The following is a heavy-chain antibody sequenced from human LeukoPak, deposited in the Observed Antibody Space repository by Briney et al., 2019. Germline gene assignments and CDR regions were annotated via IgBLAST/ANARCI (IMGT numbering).Heavy chain of an antibody. D-gene: IGHD3-10*01. V-gene: IGHV4-39*01. CDR3: VRYVVSGSGIYYFDY. J-gene: IGHJ4*02. CDR2: VYYSGRT. Sequence: PSETLSLTCTVSGGSISSSSHYCSWIRQPPGEGLEWIASVYYSGRTYYNPSLKSRVTISVDTSKNQFSLKLSSVTAADTAVFYCVRYVVSGSGIYYFDYWGQGTLVTVSS. CDR1: GGSISSSSHY.